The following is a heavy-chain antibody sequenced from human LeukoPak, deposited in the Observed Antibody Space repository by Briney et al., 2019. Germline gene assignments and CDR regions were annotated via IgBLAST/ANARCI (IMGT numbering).Heavy chain of an antibody. Sequence: PSQTLSFTCTVSGGSISSGSYYWSWIRQPAGKGLEWIGRIYTSGSTNYNPSLKSRVTISVDTSKNQFSLKLSSVTAADTAVYYCARDSDHYYYDSSGYSPVAAFDIWGQGQWSPSLQ. CDR2: IYTSGST. J-gene: IGHJ3*02. D-gene: IGHD3-22*01. CDR1: GGSISSGSYY. CDR3: ARDSDHYYYDSSGYSPVAAFDI. V-gene: IGHV4-61*02.